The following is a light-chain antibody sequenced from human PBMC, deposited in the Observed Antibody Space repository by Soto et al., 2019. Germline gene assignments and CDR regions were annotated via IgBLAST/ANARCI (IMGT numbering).Light chain of an antibody. CDR1: QDISNY. Sequence: DIQMTQSPSSLSASVGDRVTITCQASQDISNYLNWYQQKPGKAPKLLIYDACNLETGVPSRFSGSGSGTDFTFTISSLQPEDIATYYCQQYDNLPRTFGPGTKVDIK. V-gene: IGKV1-33*01. J-gene: IGKJ3*01. CDR2: DAC. CDR3: QQYDNLPRT.